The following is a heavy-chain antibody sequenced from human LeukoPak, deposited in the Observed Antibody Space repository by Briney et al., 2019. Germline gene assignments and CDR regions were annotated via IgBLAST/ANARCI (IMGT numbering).Heavy chain of an antibody. CDR2: IRYDGSNK. J-gene: IGHJ4*02. CDR1: GFTFSSYG. D-gene: IGHD3-22*01. Sequence: GSLRLSCAASGFTFSSYGMHWVRQAPGKGLEWVAFIRYDGSNKYYADSVKGRFTISRGNSKNTLYLQMNSLRAEDTAVYYCATDLTYYYDSSGYYYEDYWGQGTLVTVSS. CDR3: ATDLTYYYDSSGYYYEDY. V-gene: IGHV3-30*02.